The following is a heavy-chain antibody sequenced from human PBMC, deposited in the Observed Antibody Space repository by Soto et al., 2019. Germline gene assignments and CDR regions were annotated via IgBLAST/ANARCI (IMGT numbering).Heavy chain of an antibody. Sequence: PXGSLRLSCAASGFTFDDYTMHWVRQAPGKGLEWVSLISWDGGSTYYADSVKGRFTISRDNSKNSLYLQMNSLRAEDTAVYYCALIVATIYYYYHGMDGCGQGTMATVSS. J-gene: IGHJ6*01. CDR2: ISWDGGST. CDR3: ALIVATIYYYYHGMDG. CDR1: GFTFDDYT. V-gene: IGHV3-43*01. D-gene: IGHD5-12*01.